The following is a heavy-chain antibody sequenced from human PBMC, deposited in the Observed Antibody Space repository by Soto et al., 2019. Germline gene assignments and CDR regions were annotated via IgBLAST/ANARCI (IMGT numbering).Heavy chain of an antibody. Sequence: GGSLRLSCAASGFISRSYWMHWFRQVPGKGLVWVSRINGDGRSTSYADSVKGRFTISRDNAKNTLYLQMNSLRADDTAVYYCARAQYLADDAFDIWGQGAMVTVSS. CDR1: GFISRSYW. CDR2: INGDGRST. J-gene: IGHJ3*02. V-gene: IGHV3-74*01. CDR3: ARAQYLADDAFDI. D-gene: IGHD2-2*01.